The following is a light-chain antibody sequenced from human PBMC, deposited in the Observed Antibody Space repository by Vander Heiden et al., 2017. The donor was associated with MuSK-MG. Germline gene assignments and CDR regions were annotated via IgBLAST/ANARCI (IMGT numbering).Light chain of an antibody. J-gene: IGKJ2*01. V-gene: IGKV1-5*03. CDR1: QSISSW. Sequence: IQMTQSPSTLSASVGDRVTITCRASQSISSWLAWYQQKPGKAPKLLIYKASSLESGVPSRFSGSGSGTEFTLTISSLQPDDFATYYCQQYNSYTFGQGTKLEIK. CDR2: KAS. CDR3: QQYNSYT.